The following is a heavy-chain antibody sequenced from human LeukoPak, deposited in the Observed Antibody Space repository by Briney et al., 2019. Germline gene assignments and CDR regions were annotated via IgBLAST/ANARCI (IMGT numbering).Heavy chain of an antibody. Sequence: SETLSLTYAVYGGSFSGYYWSWIHQPPGKGLEWIGEINHSGSTNYNPSLKTRVTISVDTSKNQFSLKLSSVTAADTAVYYCARNRRYCSSTSCYLLYYYMDVWGKGTTVTVSS. CDR1: GGSFSGYY. J-gene: IGHJ6*03. V-gene: IGHV4-34*01. D-gene: IGHD2-2*01. CDR2: INHSGST. CDR3: ARNRRYCSSTSCYLLYYYMDV.